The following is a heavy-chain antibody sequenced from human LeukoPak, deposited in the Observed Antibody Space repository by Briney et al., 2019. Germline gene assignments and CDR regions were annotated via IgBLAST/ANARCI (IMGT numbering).Heavy chain of an antibody. Sequence: GASVKVSCKASTYTFTSYGVNWVRHAPGQGLECMGWISAYNGNSNYAQNLQGRVTMTTDPSTSTAYMELRSLKSDHTAVYYCARGLTDADFDYWGQGTLVTVSS. D-gene: IGHD3-9*01. CDR2: ISAYNGNS. CDR1: TYTFTSYG. J-gene: IGHJ4*02. CDR3: ARGLTDADFDY. V-gene: IGHV1-18*01.